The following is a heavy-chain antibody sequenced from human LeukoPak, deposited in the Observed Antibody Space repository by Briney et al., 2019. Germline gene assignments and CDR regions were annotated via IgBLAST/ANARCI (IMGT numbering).Heavy chain of an antibody. CDR3: AKGWYYFDY. V-gene: IGHV3-21*01. D-gene: IGHD6-13*01. CDR2: ISSSSSYI. CDR1: GFTFSSYN. J-gene: IGHJ4*02. Sequence: PGRSLRLSCAASGFTFSSYNMNWVRQAPGKGLEWVSSISSSSSYIYYADSVRGRFTISRDNAKNSLYLQMNTLRAEDTAVYYCAKGWYYFDYWGQGSLVTVSS.